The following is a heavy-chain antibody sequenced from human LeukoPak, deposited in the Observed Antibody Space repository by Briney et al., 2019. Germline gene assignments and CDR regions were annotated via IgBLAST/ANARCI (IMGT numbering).Heavy chain of an antibody. V-gene: IGHV5-10-1*01. D-gene: IGHD6-19*01. CDR1: GYSFTSYW. J-gene: IGHJ6*02. Sequence: GESLKISCKGSGYSFTSYWISGVRQMPGKGREWMGRIDPSDSYTNYSPSFQGHVTISADKSISTAYLQWSSLKASDTAMYYCARQGRIAVATPLYGMDVWGQGTTVTVSS. CDR3: ARQGRIAVATPLYGMDV. CDR2: IDPSDSYT.